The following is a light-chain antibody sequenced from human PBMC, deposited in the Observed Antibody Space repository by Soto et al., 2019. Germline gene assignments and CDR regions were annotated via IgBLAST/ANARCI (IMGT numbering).Light chain of an antibody. Sequence: EIVMTQSPATLSVSPGERATLSCRASQSVSSKLAWFQQKPGQAPRLLIYGASTRATGIPARFSGSGSGTEFTLTISSLQSEDFAVYYCQHYNNWPYTFGQGTKLAIK. CDR2: GAS. V-gene: IGKV3-15*01. CDR3: QHYNNWPYT. J-gene: IGKJ2*01. CDR1: QSVSSK.